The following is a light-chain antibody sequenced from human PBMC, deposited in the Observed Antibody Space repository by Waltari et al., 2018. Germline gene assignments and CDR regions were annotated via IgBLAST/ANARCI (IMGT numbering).Light chain of an antibody. CDR3: YSYAGSSSLV. J-gene: IGLJ1*01. CDR2: DVN. Sequence: QSALTQPRSVSGSPGQSVTISCTGTISDVGGHNYVSWYQQHPGKAPNLMIYDVNKRPSGVPERFSGSKAGNTASLTSSGLQGEDEADYYCYSYAGSSSLVVGTGTEIIVL. CDR1: ISDVGGHNY. V-gene: IGLV2-11*01.